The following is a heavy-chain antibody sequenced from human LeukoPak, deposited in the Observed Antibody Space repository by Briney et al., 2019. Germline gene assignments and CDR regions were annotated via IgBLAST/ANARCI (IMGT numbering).Heavy chain of an antibody. CDR1: GGTFSSYA. Sequence: ASVKVSCKASGGTFSSYAISWVRQAPRQGLEWMGRIIPIFGTANYAQKFQGRVTITTDESTSTAYMELSSLRSEDTAVYYCASGDDYGDYVPLLAPFDIWGQGTMVTVSS. CDR2: IIPIFGTA. CDR3: ASGDDYGDYVPLLAPFDI. J-gene: IGHJ3*02. V-gene: IGHV1-69*05. D-gene: IGHD4-17*01.